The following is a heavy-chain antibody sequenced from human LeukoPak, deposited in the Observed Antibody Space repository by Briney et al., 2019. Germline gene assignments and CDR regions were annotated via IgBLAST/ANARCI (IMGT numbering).Heavy chain of an antibody. CDR2: ISASGGST. J-gene: IGHJ4*02. D-gene: IGHD1/OR15-1a*01. Sequence: GGSLRLSCAASGFTLSSYAMSRVRQAPGKGLEWVSAISASGGSTYYADSVKGRFTISRGNSKNTLYLQMNSLRAEDTAVYYCAKGYTWNNIRLLDYWGQGTLVTVSS. V-gene: IGHV3-23*01. CDR1: GFTLSSYA. CDR3: AKGYTWNNIRLLDY.